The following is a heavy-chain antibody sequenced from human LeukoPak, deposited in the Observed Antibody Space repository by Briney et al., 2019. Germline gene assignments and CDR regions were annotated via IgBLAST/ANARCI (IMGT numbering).Heavy chain of an antibody. CDR1: GFTFSSYS. J-gene: IGHJ6*03. Sequence: GGSLRLSCAHSGFTFSSYSMHWVRQAPGKGLEWVAVISYDGSNKYYADSVKGRFTISRDNSKNTLYLQMNSLRAEDTAVYYCAKGLCPSSSSRGNYVDVWGQGTTVTVSS. D-gene: IGHD3-10*02. V-gene: IGHV3-30*18. CDR3: AKGLCPSSSSRGNYVDV. CDR2: ISYDGSNK.